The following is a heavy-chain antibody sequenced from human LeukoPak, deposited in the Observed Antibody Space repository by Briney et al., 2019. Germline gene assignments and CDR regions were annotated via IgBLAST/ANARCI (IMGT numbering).Heavy chain of an antibody. J-gene: IGHJ4*02. CDR3: ARISSIVAATRHVVRGLDY. Sequence: ASVKVSCKASGYTFTSYDINWVRQATGQGLEWMGWMSPNSGNTGYAQKFQGRVTMTRNTSISTAYMELSSLRSEDTAVYYCARISSIVAATRHVVRGLDYWGQGTLVTVSS. CDR1: GYTFTSYD. CDR2: MSPNSGNT. D-gene: IGHD2-15*01. V-gene: IGHV1-8*01.